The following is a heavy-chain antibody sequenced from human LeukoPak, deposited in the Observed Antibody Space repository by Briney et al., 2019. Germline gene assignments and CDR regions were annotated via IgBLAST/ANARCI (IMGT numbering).Heavy chain of an antibody. V-gene: IGHV3-48*01. CDR3: ARESGGYYYDSSGYKIDY. J-gene: IGHJ4*02. CDR2: ISSSSSTI. CDR1: GFTFSSYS. Sequence: PGGSLRLSCAASGFTFSSYSMNWVRQAPGKGLEWVSYISSSSSTIYYADSVKGRFTISRDNAKNSPYLQMNSLRAEDTAVYYCARESGGYYYDSSGYKIDYWGQGTLVTVSS. D-gene: IGHD3-22*01.